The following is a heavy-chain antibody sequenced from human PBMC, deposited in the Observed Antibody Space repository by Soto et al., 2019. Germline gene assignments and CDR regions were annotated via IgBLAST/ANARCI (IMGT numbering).Heavy chain of an antibody. CDR3: ARDGDGYPA. CDR1: GFTFSRNW. J-gene: IGHJ5*02. Sequence: EVQLVQSGGGLVQPGGSLTLSCAASGFTFSRNWMSWVHQAPGKGPEWVANIKEDGSAKYYADAVKGRFTLSRDNVENSLYLQMKSLTVEDTAVYYCARDGDGYPAWGQGTLVTVSS. V-gene: IGHV3-7*01. CDR2: IKEDGSAK. D-gene: IGHD1-1*01.